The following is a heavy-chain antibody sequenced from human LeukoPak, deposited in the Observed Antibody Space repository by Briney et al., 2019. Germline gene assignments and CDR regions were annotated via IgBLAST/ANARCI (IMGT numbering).Heavy chain of an antibody. D-gene: IGHD2-21*02. CDR1: GYSISSGYY. J-gene: IGHJ4*02. CDR2: VYSSGST. V-gene: IGHV4-38-2*02. Sequence: SSETLSLTCTVDGYSISSGYYWGWIRQPAGKGLEWIGRVYSSGSTNYNPSLKSRVSISVDTSKNQFSLRLSSVTAADTAVYYCARGGYCGGDCYFYYWGQGTLVTVSS. CDR3: ARGGYCGGDCYFYY.